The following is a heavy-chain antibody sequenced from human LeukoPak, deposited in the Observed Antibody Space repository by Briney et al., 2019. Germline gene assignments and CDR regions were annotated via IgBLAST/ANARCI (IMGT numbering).Heavy chain of an antibody. J-gene: IGHJ3*02. CDR2: ISAYNGNT. Sequence: ASVKVSCKASDYTFTNYGISWVRQAPRQGLEWIGWISAYNGNTNQAQKLQGRVTMTTDTSTRTAYMELRSLRSDDTAVYYCARDYYDSSGYYYPNRDAFDIWGQGTMVTVSS. D-gene: IGHD3-22*01. CDR1: DYTFTNYG. CDR3: ARDYYDSSGYYYPNRDAFDI. V-gene: IGHV1-18*01.